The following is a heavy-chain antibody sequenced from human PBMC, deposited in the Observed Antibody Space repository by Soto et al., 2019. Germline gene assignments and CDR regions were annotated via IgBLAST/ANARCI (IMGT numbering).Heavy chain of an antibody. CDR3: ARGTGRGY. V-gene: IGHV4-34*01. Sequence: QVQLQQWGAGLLKPSETLSLTCAVYGGSFSGYYWSWIRQPPGKGLEWIGEINHSGSTNYNPSLKSRVTISVDTSKNPFPPKLSSVTAADTAVYYCARGTGRGYWGQGTLVTVSS. CDR2: INHSGST. J-gene: IGHJ4*02. D-gene: IGHD3-10*01. CDR1: GGSFSGYY.